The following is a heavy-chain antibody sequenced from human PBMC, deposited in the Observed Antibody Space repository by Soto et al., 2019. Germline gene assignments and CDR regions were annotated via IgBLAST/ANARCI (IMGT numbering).Heavy chain of an antibody. CDR3: ARDSIAAAGRSVYFDY. J-gene: IGHJ4*02. Sequence: LRLSCAASGFTFSSYGMHWVRQAPGKGLEWVAVISYDGSNKYYADSVKGRFTISRDNSKNTPYLQMNSLRAEDTAVYYCARDSIAAAGRSVYFDYWGQGTLVTVSS. D-gene: IGHD6-13*01. CDR1: GFTFSSYG. CDR2: ISYDGSNK. V-gene: IGHV3-30*03.